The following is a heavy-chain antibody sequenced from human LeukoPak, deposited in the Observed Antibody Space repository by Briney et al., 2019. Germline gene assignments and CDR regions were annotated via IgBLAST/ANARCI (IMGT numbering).Heavy chain of an antibody. V-gene: IGHV3-30*18. D-gene: IGHD3-22*01. J-gene: IGHJ1*01. CDR3: AKGYDSVSN. CDR2: ISYDGSDK. CDR1: GFTFSCCD. Sequence: GGSLRLSCAASGFTFSCCDMHWVRQAPGKGLEWMSLISYDGSDKYYADSVKGRFTISRDNSKNTLFLQMDSLRTEDTAVYYCAKGYDSVSNWGQGTLVTVSS.